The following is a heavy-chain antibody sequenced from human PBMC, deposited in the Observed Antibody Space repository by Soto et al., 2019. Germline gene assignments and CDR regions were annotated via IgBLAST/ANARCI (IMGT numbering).Heavy chain of an antibody. D-gene: IGHD2-2*01. CDR2: IIPIFGTA. CDR3: ARDLGNLGYCSSTSCSPYGMDV. CDR1: GGTFSSYA. V-gene: IGHV1-69*06. J-gene: IGHJ6*02. Sequence: SVKVSCKASGGTFSSYAISWVRQAPGQGLEWMGGIIPIFGTANYAQKFQGRVTITADKSTSTAYMELSSLRSEDTAVYYCARDLGNLGYCSSTSCSPYGMDVWGQGTTVTVSS.